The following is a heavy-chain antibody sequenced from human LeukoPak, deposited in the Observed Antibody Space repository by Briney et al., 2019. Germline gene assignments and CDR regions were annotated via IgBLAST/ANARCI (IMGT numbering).Heavy chain of an antibody. CDR1: GGTFSSYA. CDR3: ATAPVGASELYYFDY. Sequence: SVKVSCKASGGTFSSYAISWVRQAPGQGLEWMGRIIPIFGTANYAQKFQGRVTITTDESTSTAYMELSSLRSEDTAVYYCATAPVGASELYYFDYWGQGTLVTVSS. D-gene: IGHD1-26*01. V-gene: IGHV1-69*05. J-gene: IGHJ4*02. CDR2: IIPIFGTA.